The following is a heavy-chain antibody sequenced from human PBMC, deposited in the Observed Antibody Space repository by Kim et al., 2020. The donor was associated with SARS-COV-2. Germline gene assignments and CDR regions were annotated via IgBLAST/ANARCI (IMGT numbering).Heavy chain of an antibody. CDR2: ISYDGSNK. V-gene: IGHV3-30*04. CDR3: ARDWFNSNSPITMIVVVIGGYFDY. J-gene: IGHJ4*02. D-gene: IGHD3-22*01. CDR1: GFTFSSYA. Sequence: GGSLRLSCAASGFTFSSYAMHWVRQAPGKGLEWVAFISYDGSNKYYADSVKGRFTIYRDNSKNTLYLQMNSLRAEYTAVYYCARDWFNSNSPITMIVVVIGGYFDYWGQGTLVTVSS.